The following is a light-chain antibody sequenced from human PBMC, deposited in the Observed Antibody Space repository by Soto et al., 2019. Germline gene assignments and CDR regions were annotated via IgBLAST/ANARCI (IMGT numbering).Light chain of an antibody. CDR3: QRYGTSPT. V-gene: IGKV3-20*01. Sequence: NVLTQSPGTLSLSPGERATLSCRASHSVNSNYLAWYQHRPGQAPRLLIYGASKRATGIPDRFSGRGSGTDFTLTISRLEPEDFAVYFCQRYGTSPTFGKGTKVDIK. CDR1: HSVNSNY. CDR2: GAS. J-gene: IGKJ1*01.